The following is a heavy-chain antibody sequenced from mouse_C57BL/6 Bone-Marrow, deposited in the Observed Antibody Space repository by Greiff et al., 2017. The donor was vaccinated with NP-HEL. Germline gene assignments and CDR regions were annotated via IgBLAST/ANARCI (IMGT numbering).Heavy chain of an antibody. Sequence: VQLKQSGAELVRPGASVKLSCTASGFNIKDYYMHWVKQRPEQGLEWIGRIDPEDGDTEYAPKFQGKATMTADTSSNTAYLQLSSLTSEDTAVYYCTTLGFYYDYAFAYWGQGTLVTVSA. V-gene: IGHV14-1*01. D-gene: IGHD2-4*01. CDR3: TTLGFYYDYAFAY. CDR2: IDPEDGDT. CDR1: GFNIKDYY. J-gene: IGHJ3*01.